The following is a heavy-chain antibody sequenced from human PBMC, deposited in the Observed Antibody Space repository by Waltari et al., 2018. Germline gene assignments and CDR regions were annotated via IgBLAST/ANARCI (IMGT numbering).Heavy chain of an antibody. CDR3: ARAPILTAETMFGI. D-gene: IGHD2-21*02. J-gene: IGHJ3*02. CDR1: GYTFTSYD. CDR2: RNLNSGNT. V-gene: IGHV1-8*01. Sequence: QVQLVQSGAEVKKPGASVKVSCKASGYTFTSYDINWVRQATGQGLEWMGWRNLNSGNTGYAQKFQGRVTMTRNTSISTAYMERSSLRSEDTAVYYCARAPILTAETMFGIWGQGTMVTVSS.